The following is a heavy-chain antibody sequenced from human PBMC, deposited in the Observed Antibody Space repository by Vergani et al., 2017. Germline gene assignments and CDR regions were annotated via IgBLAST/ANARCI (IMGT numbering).Heavy chain of an antibody. CDR1: GGTFSSYA. Sequence: QVQLVQSGAEVKQPGSSVKVSCTASGGTFSSYAISWVRQAPGQGLEWMGRIIPIFGTANYAQKFQGRVTITADESTSTAYMELSSLRSEDTAVYYCASASIAVAGNTGDAFDIWGQGTMVTVSS. J-gene: IGHJ3*02. V-gene: IGHV1-69*13. CDR2: IIPIFGTA. D-gene: IGHD6-19*01. CDR3: ASASIAVAGNTGDAFDI.